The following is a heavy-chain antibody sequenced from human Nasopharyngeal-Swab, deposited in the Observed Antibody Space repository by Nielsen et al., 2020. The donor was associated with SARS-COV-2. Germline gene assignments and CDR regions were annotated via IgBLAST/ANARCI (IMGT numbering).Heavy chain of an antibody. CDR3: ARGPSERFLEWLNKNGMDV. CDR2: INSDGSST. J-gene: IGHJ6*02. D-gene: IGHD3-3*01. Sequence: GGSLRLSCAASGFTFSSYWMHWVRQAPGKGLVWVSRINSDGSSTSYAASVKGRFTISRDNAKNTLYLQMNSLRAEDTAVYYCARGPSERFLEWLNKNGMDVWGQGTTVTVSS. CDR1: GFTFSSYW. V-gene: IGHV3-74*01.